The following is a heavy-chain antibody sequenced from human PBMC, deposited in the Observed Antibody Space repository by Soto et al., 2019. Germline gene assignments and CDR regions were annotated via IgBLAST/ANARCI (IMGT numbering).Heavy chain of an antibody. D-gene: IGHD2-21*01. Sequence: VQLLESGGGLVPPGGSLRLSCAASGFTFSSSAMTWVRQAPGKGLQWVSAISGSGGSTYYADSVKGRFTISRDNSENTLYLQMNSLRAEDTAVYYCAKDSALRVKDHWGQGTLVTVSS. J-gene: IGHJ4*02. V-gene: IGHV3-23*01. CDR3: AKDSALRVKDH. CDR2: ISGSGGST. CDR1: GFTFSSSA.